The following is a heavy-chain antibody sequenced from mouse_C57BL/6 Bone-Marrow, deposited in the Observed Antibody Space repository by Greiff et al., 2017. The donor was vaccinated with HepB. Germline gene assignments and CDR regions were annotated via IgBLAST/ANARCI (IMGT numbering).Heavy chain of an antibody. V-gene: IGHV5-6*01. Sequence: EVQGVESGGDLVKPGGSLKLSCAASGFTFSSYGMSWVRQTPDKRLEWVATISSGGSYTYYPDSVKGRFSISRDNAKNTLYLQMSSLKSEDTAMYYCARQRGKSYYSNRYAMDYWGQGTSVTVSS. D-gene: IGHD2-5*01. CDR3: ARQRGKSYYSNRYAMDY. CDR1: GFTFSSYG. CDR2: ISSGGSYT. J-gene: IGHJ4*01.